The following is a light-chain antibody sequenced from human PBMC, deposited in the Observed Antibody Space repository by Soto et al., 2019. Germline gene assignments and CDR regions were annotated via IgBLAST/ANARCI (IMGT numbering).Light chain of an antibody. CDR1: QDISNY. CDR2: DAS. V-gene: IGKV1-33*01. CDR3: QQYGSSAYT. Sequence: DIPMTQSPSSLSASVGDRVTITCQASQDISNYLNWYQQKPGKAPKLLIYDASNLETGVPSRFSGSGSGTDFTFTISSLQPEDIAVYYCQQYGSSAYTFGQGTKLEIK. J-gene: IGKJ2*01.